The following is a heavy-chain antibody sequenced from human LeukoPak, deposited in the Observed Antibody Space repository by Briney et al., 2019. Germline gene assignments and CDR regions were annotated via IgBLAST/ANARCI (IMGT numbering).Heavy chain of an antibody. CDR3: VRGTGY. V-gene: IGHV3-64D*06. Sequence: GGSLRPSCSVSGFTFSTYVMHWVRQAPGKGLEYVSAISSNEDNTYYADSVKGRFTISRDNSKNTLYLQMSSLRADDTAVYYCVRGTGYWGQGTLVTVSS. J-gene: IGHJ4*02. CDR1: GFTFSTYV. CDR2: ISSNEDNT.